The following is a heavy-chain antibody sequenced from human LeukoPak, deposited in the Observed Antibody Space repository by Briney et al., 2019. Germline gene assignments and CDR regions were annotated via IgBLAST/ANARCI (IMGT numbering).Heavy chain of an antibody. D-gene: IGHD3-3*01. CDR3: AAYYDFWSGYYYFDY. J-gene: IGHJ4*02. CDR1: GGSFSGYY. CDR2: INHSGST. Sequence: SETLSLTCAVYGGSFSGYYWSWIRQPPGKGLEWIGEINHSGSTTYNPSLKSRVTMSVDTSKNQFSLKLSSVTAADTAVYYCAAYYDFWSGYYYFDYWGQGTLVTVSS. V-gene: IGHV4-34*01.